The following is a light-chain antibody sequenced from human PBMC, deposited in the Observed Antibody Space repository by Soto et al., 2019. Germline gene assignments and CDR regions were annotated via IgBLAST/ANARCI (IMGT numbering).Light chain of an antibody. Sequence: DIQMTQSPSTLSATAGDRVTITCRASQSISKWLAWHQQKPGKAPKLLIYDASSLQSGVPPRFSGSGSGTEFTLTISSLQPEDFATYYCQQANSFPLTFGQGTLLEIK. CDR2: DAS. V-gene: IGKV1-12*01. CDR1: QSISKW. CDR3: QQANSFPLT. J-gene: IGKJ5*01.